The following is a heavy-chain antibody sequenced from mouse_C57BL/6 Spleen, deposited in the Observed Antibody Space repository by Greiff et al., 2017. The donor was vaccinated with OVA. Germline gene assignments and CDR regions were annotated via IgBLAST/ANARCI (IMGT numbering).Heavy chain of an antibody. CDR3: ARRGQGGAMDY. CDR2: IYPGSGST. CDR1: GYTFTSYW. V-gene: IGHV1-55*01. D-gene: IGHD3-3*01. J-gene: IGHJ4*01. Sequence: VQLQQSGAELVKPGASVKMSCKASGYTFTSYWITWVKQRPGHGLEWIGDIYPGSGSTNYNEKFKSKATLTVDTSSSTAYMQLSSLTSEDSSVYYCARRGQGGAMDYWGQGTSVTVSS.